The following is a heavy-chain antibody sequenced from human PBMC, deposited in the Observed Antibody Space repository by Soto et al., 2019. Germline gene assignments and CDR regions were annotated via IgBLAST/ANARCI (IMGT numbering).Heavy chain of an antibody. CDR3: AKSVYNWNDGFFDY. J-gene: IGHJ4*02. D-gene: IGHD1-1*01. CDR1: GFTVSNNY. CDR2: IYSGGTT. Sequence: GGSLRLSCAASGFTVSNNYLSWVRQAPGKGLEYVSVIYSGGTTYYADSVKGRFTISRDNSKNTLYLQMNSLRAEDTAVYYCAKSVYNWNDGFFDYWGQGTLVTVSS. V-gene: IGHV3-66*01.